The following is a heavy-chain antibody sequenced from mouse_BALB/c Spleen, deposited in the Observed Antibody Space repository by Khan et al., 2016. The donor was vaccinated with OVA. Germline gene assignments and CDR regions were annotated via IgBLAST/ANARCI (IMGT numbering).Heavy chain of an antibody. V-gene: IGHV5-6-4*01. D-gene: IGHD2-1*01. J-gene: IGHJ1*01. Sequence: EVELVESGGGLVKPGGSLKLSCAASGFSFSSYTMSWVRQTPEKRLEWVATISSGSTYTYYPDSVQGRFTISRDNAKNTLYLQMSSLKYEDTAMYYCTRDGNYAHWYFDVWGAGTTVTVSS. CDR1: GFSFSSYT. CDR2: ISSGSTYT. CDR3: TRDGNYAHWYFDV.